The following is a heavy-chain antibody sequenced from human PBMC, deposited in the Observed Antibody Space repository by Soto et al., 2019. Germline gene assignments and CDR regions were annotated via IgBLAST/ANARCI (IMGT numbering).Heavy chain of an antibody. CDR1: GFTVSSNY. V-gene: IGHV3-53*04. D-gene: IGHD3-3*01. CDR3: ARAVTPDFWSGYYYYYYGMDV. J-gene: IGHJ6*02. Sequence: GGSLRLSCAASGFTVSSNYMSWVHQAPGKGLEWVSVIYSGGSTYYADSVKGRFTISRHNSKNTLYLQMNSLRAEDTAVYYCARAVTPDFWSGYYYYYYGMDVWGQGTTVTVSS. CDR2: IYSGGST.